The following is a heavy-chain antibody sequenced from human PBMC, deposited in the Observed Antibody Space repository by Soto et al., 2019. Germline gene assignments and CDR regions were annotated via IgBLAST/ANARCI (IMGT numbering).Heavy chain of an antibody. Sequence: QVQLVESGGGVVQPGTSLRLSCAASGFTFSNYGMHWVRQAPGKGLEWVAITSYDGNNKYYADSVKGRFTISRDNPKNTVYLQMNSLRAEDTAVYYCAKATLWFGDLWHAFDIRGQGTMVTVSS. CDR1: GFTFSNYG. J-gene: IGHJ3*02. CDR2: TSYDGNNK. CDR3: AKATLWFGDLWHAFDI. V-gene: IGHV3-30*18. D-gene: IGHD3-10*01.